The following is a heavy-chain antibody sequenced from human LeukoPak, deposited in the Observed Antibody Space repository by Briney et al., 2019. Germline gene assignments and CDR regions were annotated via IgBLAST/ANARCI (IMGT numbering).Heavy chain of an antibody. D-gene: IGHD2-2*02. CDR3: ASTRYCSSTSCYTGYYYYYYMDV. J-gene: IGHJ6*03. V-gene: IGHV4-38-2*01. CDR2: IYHSGST. Sequence: PSETLSLTCAVYGGSFSGYYWGWIRQPPGKGLEWIGSIYHSGSTYYNPSLKSRVTISVDTSKNQFSLKLSSVTAADTAVYYCASTRYCSSTSCYTGYYYYYYMDVWGKGTTVTVSS. CDR1: GGSFSGYY.